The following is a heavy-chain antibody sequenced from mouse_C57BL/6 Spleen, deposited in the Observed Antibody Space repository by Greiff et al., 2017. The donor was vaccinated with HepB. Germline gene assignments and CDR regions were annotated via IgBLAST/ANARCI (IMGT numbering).Heavy chain of an antibody. CDR3: TTWLRRGILYAMDY. D-gene: IGHD2-2*01. V-gene: IGHV14-4*01. CDR2: IDPENGDT. Sequence: EVQLQQSGAELVRPGASVKLSCTASGFNIKDDYMHWVKQRPEQGLEWIGWIDPENGDTEYASKFQGKATITADTSSNTAYLQLSSLTSEDTAVYYCTTWLRRGILYAMDYWGQGTSVTVSS. J-gene: IGHJ4*01. CDR1: GFNIKDDY.